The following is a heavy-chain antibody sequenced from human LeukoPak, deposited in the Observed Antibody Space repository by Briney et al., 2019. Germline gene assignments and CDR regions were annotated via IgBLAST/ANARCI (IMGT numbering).Heavy chain of an antibody. V-gene: IGHV3-21*01. Sequence: PGGSLRLSCAASGFTFSSYSMNWVRQAPGKGLEWVSSISSSSSYIYYADSVKGRFTISRDNAKNSLYLQMNSLRAEDTAVYYCARYCSGGSCWDATDAFDIWGQGTMVTVSS. CDR2: ISSSSSYI. D-gene: IGHD2-15*01. J-gene: IGHJ3*02. CDR3: ARYCSGGSCWDATDAFDI. CDR1: GFTFSSYS.